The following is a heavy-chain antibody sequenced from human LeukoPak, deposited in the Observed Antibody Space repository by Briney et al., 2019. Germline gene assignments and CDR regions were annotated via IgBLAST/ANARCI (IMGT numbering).Heavy chain of an antibody. CDR2: ISGSGGST. D-gene: IGHD1-26*01. CDR1: GFTFSSYA. Sequence: GGSLRLSCAASGFTFSSYAMSWVRQAPGKGLEWVSAISGSGGSTYYADSVKGRFTISRDNSKNTLYLQMNSLRAEDTAVYYCAKGLVGATPFDYYYYYMDVWGKGTTVTVSS. J-gene: IGHJ6*03. V-gene: IGHV3-23*01. CDR3: AKGLVGATPFDYYYYYMDV.